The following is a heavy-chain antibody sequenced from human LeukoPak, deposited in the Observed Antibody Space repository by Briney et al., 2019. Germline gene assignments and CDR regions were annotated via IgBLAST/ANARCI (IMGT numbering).Heavy chain of an antibody. CDR3: AKGPTIPPYYPSGSYYKTKAQFDG. V-gene: IGHV3-43*01. CDR2: ISRNGAVT. D-gene: IGHD3-10*01. J-gene: IGHJ4*02. CDR1: GLIFDDYT. Sequence: GGSLRLSCVASGLIFDDYTMHWVRQAPGKGLEWVSLISRNGAVTKYADSVRGRFTVSRDSSKNSLYLQMNSLTAEDPALYSGAKGPTIPPYYPSGSYYKTKAQFDGGGQGTLVTVSS.